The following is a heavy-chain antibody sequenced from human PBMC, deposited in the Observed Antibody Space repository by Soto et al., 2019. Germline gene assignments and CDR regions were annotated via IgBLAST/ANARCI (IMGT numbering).Heavy chain of an antibody. Sequence: ASVNVACKASGYTFTSYYMHWVRQAPGQGLEWMGIINPSGGSTSYAQKFQGRVTMTRDTSTSTVYMELSSLRSEDTAVYYCASPGHGDYAFDYCGQGTLVTVSS. CDR2: INPSGGST. CDR3: ASPGHGDYAFDY. V-gene: IGHV1-46*03. CDR1: GYTFTSYY. D-gene: IGHD4-17*01. J-gene: IGHJ4*02.